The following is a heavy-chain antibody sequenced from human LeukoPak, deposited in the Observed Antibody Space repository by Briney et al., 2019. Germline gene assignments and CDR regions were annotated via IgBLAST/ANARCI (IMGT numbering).Heavy chain of an antibody. Sequence: SETPSLTCTVSGGSISSSSYYWGWIRQPPGKGLERIGSIYYSGSTYYNPSLKSRVTISVDTSKNQFSLKLSSVTAADTAVYYCVRSDDFWSGYYGYWGQGTLVTVSS. J-gene: IGHJ4*02. V-gene: IGHV4-39*07. CDR2: IYYSGST. CDR1: GGSISSSSYY. CDR3: VRSDDFWSGYYGY. D-gene: IGHD3-3*01.